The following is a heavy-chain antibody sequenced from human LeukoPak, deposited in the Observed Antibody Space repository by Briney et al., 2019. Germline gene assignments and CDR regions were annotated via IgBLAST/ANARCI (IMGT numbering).Heavy chain of an antibody. CDR2: ISSSSSTI. CDR1: GFTFSSYS. CDR3: ARGLRQYSSSPFDY. Sequence: GGSLRLSCAASGFTFSSYSMNWVRQAPGKGLEWVSYISSSSSTIYYADSVKGRFTISRDNAKNSLYLQMNSLRAEDTAVYYCARGLRQYSSSPFDYWGQGTLVTVSS. J-gene: IGHJ4*02. V-gene: IGHV3-48*04. D-gene: IGHD6-13*01.